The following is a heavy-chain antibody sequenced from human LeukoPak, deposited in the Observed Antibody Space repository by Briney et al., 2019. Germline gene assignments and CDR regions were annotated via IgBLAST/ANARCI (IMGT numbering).Heavy chain of an antibody. CDR1: GFAFSSYG. CDR3: ARSDDAFDY. J-gene: IGHJ4*02. D-gene: IGHD3-3*01. CDR2: ISYDGSNK. Sequence: PGRSLSLSCAASGFAFSSYGMHWVRQAPGKGLEWVAVISYDGSNKYYADSVKGRFTISRDNSKNTLYLQMNSLRAEDTAVYYCARSDDAFDYWGQGTLVTVSS. V-gene: IGHV3-30*03.